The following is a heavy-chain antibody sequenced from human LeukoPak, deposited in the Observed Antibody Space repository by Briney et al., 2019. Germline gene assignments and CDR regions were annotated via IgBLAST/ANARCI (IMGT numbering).Heavy chain of an antibody. Sequence: PSETLSLTCTVSGGSISSYYWSWIRQPPGKGLEWIGYIYYSGSTNYNPSLKSRVTISVDTSKNQFSLKLSSVTAADTAVYYCAREPYGEYYFDYWGQGTLVTVSS. CDR3: AREPYGEYYFDY. CDR2: IYYSGST. V-gene: IGHV4-59*01. D-gene: IGHD2-8*01. CDR1: GGSISSYY. J-gene: IGHJ4*02.